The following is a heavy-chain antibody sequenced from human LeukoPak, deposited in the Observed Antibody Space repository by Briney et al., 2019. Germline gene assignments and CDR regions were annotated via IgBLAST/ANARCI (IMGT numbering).Heavy chain of an antibody. V-gene: IGHV3-20*04. Sequence: GGSLRLSCAASGFTFEDYGMSWVRQGPGKGLEWVSAIDRNGDSTGYADSVKGRFTISRDNAKNSLYLQMNSLRAEDTAVYYCARVDSSGYYDYWGQGTLVTVSS. D-gene: IGHD3-22*01. CDR3: ARVDSSGYYDY. CDR1: GFTFEDYG. CDR2: IDRNGDST. J-gene: IGHJ4*02.